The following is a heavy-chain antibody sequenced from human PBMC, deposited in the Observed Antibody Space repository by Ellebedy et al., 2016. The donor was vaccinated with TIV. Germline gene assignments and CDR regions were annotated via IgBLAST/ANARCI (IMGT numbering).Heavy chain of an antibody. V-gene: IGHV3-11*03. Sequence: GESLKISCAASGFIFSDYYMSWIRQAPGKGLKWVSCISSSSTYTNYADSVKGRFTISRDNAKNSLYLQMNSLRAEDTAVYYCARHLPPTTVTTSWFDPWGQGTLVTVSS. CDR1: GFIFSDYY. D-gene: IGHD4-17*01. J-gene: IGHJ5*02. CDR2: ISSSSTYT. CDR3: ARHLPPTTVTTSWFDP.